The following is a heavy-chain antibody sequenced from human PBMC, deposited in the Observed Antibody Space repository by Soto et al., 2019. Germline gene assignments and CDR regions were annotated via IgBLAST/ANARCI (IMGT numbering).Heavy chain of an antibody. CDR1: WDSVSSNSAA. Sequence: SQTLSLTCAISWDSVSSNSAAWNWIRQSPSRGLEWLGRTYYRSKWYNDYAVSVKSRITINPDTSKNQFSLQLNSVTPEDTAVYYCARMNYDFWSGYYEWFEPWGQGTLVTVSS. V-gene: IGHV6-1*01. D-gene: IGHD3-3*01. J-gene: IGHJ5*02. CDR2: TYYRSKWYN. CDR3: ARMNYDFWSGYYEWFEP.